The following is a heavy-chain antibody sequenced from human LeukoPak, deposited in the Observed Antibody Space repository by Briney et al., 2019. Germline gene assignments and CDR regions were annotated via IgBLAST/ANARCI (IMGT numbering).Heavy chain of an antibody. Sequence: ASVKVSCKASGYTFTSYYMHWLRQAPGQGLEWMGIINPSGGSTSYEQKLQGRVTMTRDTSTSTVYMELSSLRSEDTAVYYCARDGRVGAIYFDYWGQGTLVTVSS. CDR3: ARDGRVGAIYFDY. CDR1: GYTFTSYY. CDR2: INPSGGST. D-gene: IGHD1-26*01. J-gene: IGHJ4*02. V-gene: IGHV1-46*01.